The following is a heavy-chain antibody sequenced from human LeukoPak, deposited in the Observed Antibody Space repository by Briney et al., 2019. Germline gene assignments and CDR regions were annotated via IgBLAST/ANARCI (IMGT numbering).Heavy chain of an antibody. CDR2: ISGSGGST. V-gene: IGHV3-23*01. D-gene: IGHD4-11*01. J-gene: IGHJ4*02. CDR3: FLSNTDYSNYAYFDY. Sequence: GGSLRLSCAASGFTFSSYGMSWVRQAPGKGLEWVSAISGSGGSTYYADSVKGRFTISRDNSKNTLYLQMNSLRAEDTAVYYCFLSNTDYSNYAYFDYWGQGTLVTVSS. CDR1: GFTFSSYG.